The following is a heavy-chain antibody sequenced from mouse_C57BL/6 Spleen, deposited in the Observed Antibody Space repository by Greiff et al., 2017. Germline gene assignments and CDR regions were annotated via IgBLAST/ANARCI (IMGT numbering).Heavy chain of an antibody. CDR1: GYTFTDYY. J-gene: IGHJ2*01. D-gene: IGHD4-1*01. CDR2: INPNNGGT. V-gene: IGHV1-26*01. Sequence: EDQLQQSGPELVKPGASVKISCKASGYTFTDYYMNWVKQSHGKSLEWIGDINPNNGGTSYNQKFNGKATLTVDKYSSTAYMELRSLTSEDSAVYYCARSLGALDYWGQGTTLTVSS. CDR3: ARSLGALDY.